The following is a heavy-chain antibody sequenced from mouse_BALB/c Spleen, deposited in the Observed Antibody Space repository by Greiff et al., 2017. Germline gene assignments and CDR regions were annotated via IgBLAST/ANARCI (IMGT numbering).Heavy chain of an antibody. J-gene: IGHJ3*01. CDR1: GFNIKDYY. CDR3: ATPFTTVVPFAY. Sequence: EVQLQESGAELVRPGALVKLSCKASGFNIKDYYMHWVKQRPEQGLEWIGWIDPENGNTIYDPKFQGKASITADTSSNTAYLQLSSLTSEDTAVYYCATPFTTVVPFAYWGQGTLVTVSA. D-gene: IGHD1-1*01. V-gene: IGHV14-1*02. CDR2: IDPENGNT.